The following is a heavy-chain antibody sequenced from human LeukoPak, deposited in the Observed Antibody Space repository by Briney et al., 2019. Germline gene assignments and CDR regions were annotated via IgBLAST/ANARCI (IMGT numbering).Heavy chain of an antibody. CDR1: GFTFRSYW. CDR3: AKGPGNDY. CDR2: INQGGSVK. D-gene: IGHD1-1*01. V-gene: IGHV3-7*03. Sequence: PGGSLRLSCAASGFTFRSYWMSWVRQAPGKGLEWVANINQGGSVKYYVDSVKGRFTISRDNSKNTLYLQMNSLRAEDTAVYYCAKGPGNDYWGQGTLVTVSS. J-gene: IGHJ4*02.